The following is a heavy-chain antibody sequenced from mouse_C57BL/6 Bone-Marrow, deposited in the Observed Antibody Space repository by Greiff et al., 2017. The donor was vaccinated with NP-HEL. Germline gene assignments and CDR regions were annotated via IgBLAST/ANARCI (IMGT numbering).Heavy chain of an antibody. Sequence: EVKLVESGGDLVKPGGSLKLSCAASGFTFSSYGMSWVRQTPDKRLEWVATISSGGSYTYYPDSVKGRVTISRDNAKNTLYLQMSSLKSEDTAMDYCARHDYDSWFAYWGQGTLVTVSA. CDR1: GFTFSSYG. CDR2: ISSGGSYT. D-gene: IGHD2-4*01. CDR3: ARHDYDSWFAY. V-gene: IGHV5-6*01. J-gene: IGHJ3*01.